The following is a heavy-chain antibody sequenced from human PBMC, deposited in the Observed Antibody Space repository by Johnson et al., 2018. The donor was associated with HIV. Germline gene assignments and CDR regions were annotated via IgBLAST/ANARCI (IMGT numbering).Heavy chain of an antibody. D-gene: IGHD3-16*01. Sequence: QVQLVESGGGLVKPGGSLRLSCAASGFTFSDYYMSWIRQAPGKGLAWLSYIRSSTNTIYYADSVKGRFTISRDNAKNSLSLQMNSLRAEDTAVYYCVRDAFDFRDATGRFGGAGFDIWGQGTVVTVSS. CDR1: GFTFSDYY. J-gene: IGHJ3*02. CDR2: IRSSTNTI. V-gene: IGHV3-11*04. CDR3: VRDAFDFRDATGRFGGAGFDI.